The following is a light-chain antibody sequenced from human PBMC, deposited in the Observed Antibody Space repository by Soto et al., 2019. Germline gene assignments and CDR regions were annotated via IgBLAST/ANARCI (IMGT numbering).Light chain of an antibody. CDR1: QSVGRS. Sequence: IVMTRSPATLSVSPGERATLSCRASQSVGRSLAWYQQRPGQAPRLLIYGASARATGIPATFSGSGSGTEFTLTISSLQPEDFASYYCQQYDNWPSVTFGGGTKVEI. J-gene: IGKJ4*01. V-gene: IGKV3-15*01. CDR3: QQYDNWPSVT. CDR2: GAS.